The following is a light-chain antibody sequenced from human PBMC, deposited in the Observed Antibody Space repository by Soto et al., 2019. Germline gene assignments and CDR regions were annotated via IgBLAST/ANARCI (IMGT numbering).Light chain of an antibody. V-gene: IGKV3-15*01. Sequence: EIVMTQSPATLSVSPWERATLSCRASQSVSSNLAWYQQTPGQAPRLLIYGASTRATGIPARFSGSGSGTEFTLTISRLEPEDFAVYYCQQYGSSGTFGQGTKVDIK. CDR1: QSVSSN. CDR3: QQYGSSGT. J-gene: IGKJ1*01. CDR2: GAS.